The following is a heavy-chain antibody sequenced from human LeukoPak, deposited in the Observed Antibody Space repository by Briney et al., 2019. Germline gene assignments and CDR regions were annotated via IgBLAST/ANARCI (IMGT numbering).Heavy chain of an antibody. CDR3: ARIVVVPAAIGAPYYYGMDV. V-gene: IGHV4-39*07. CDR1: GGSISSSSYY. J-gene: IGHJ6*04. Sequence: SETLSLTCTVSGGSISSSSYYWGWIRQPPGKGLEWIGEINHSGSTNYNPSLKSRVTISVDTSKNQFSLKLSSVTAADTAVYYCARIVVVPAAIGAPYYYGMDVWGKGTTVTVSS. D-gene: IGHD2-2*01. CDR2: INHSGST.